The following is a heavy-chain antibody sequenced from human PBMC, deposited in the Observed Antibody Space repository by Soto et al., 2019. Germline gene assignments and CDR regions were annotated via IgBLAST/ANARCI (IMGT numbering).Heavy chain of an antibody. Sequence: ASVKVSCKASGYTFTSYGISWVRQAPGQGLEWMGWISAYNGNTNYTQKLQGRVTMTTDTSTSTAYMELRSLRSDDTAVYYCARDRGYYGSGSYYKVPPEPYSSYGMDVWGQGTTVTVSS. CDR1: GYTFTSYG. CDR3: ARDRGYYGSGSYYKVPPEPYSSYGMDV. CDR2: ISAYNGNT. D-gene: IGHD3-10*01. J-gene: IGHJ6*02. V-gene: IGHV1-18*04.